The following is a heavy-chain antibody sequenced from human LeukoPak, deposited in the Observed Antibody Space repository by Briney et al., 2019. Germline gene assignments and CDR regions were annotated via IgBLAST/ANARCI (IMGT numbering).Heavy chain of an antibody. CDR1: GFTFDDYV. CDR2: ISWNSGRI. J-gene: IGHJ4*02. CDR3: AKALYYYDSSGREFDF. D-gene: IGHD3-22*01. V-gene: IGHV3-9*01. Sequence: PXGSLRLSCAASGFTFDDYVMQWDRQAPGKGMEWVSGISWNSGRIGYADSVKGRLTICRENAKISLYLQMNSLTAEDTALYYCAKALYYYDSSGREFDFCCQGTLVTVSS.